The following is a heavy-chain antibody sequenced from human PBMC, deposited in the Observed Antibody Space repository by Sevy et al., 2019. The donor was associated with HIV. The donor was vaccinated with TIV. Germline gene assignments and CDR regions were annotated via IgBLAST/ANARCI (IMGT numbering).Heavy chain of an antibody. CDR2: IDSGGST. CDR1: GFTVSGNY. CDR3: ARDHYYDASGYYYYYYGMDV. D-gene: IGHD3-22*01. V-gene: IGHV3-66*01. Sequence: GGCLRLSCEASGFTVSGNYMAWVRLAPGKGLEWVSLIDSGGSTYYADSVKGRFTISRDNAKNTLYLQMNPLRAEDTAVYFCARDHYYDASGYYYYYYGMDVWGQGTTVTVSS. J-gene: IGHJ6*02.